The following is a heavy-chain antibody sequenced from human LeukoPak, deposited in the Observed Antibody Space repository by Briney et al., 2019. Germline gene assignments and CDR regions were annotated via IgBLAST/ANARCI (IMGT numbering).Heavy chain of an antibody. V-gene: IGHV3-30*02. Sequence: PGGSLRLSCAASGFTFSSYGMHWVRQAPGKGLEWVAFIRYDGSNKYYADSVKGRFTISRDNSKNTLYLQMNSLRVEDTSLYYCATRPDAYDLPYFDYWGQGTLVSVSS. D-gene: IGHD5-12*01. CDR2: IRYDGSNK. CDR3: ATRPDAYDLPYFDY. CDR1: GFTFSSYG. J-gene: IGHJ4*02.